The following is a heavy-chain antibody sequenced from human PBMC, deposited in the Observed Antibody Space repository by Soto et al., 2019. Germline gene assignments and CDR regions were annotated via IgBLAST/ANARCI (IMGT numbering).Heavy chain of an antibody. D-gene: IGHD1-26*01. CDR2: IYHSGST. J-gene: IGHJ4*02. V-gene: IGHV4-31*03. Sequence: SETLSLTCTVSGGSISSGGYYWSWIRQHPGKGLEWIGYIYHSGSTYYNPSLKSRVTISVDTSKNQFSLKLSSVTAADTAVYYCARGSYYGGVDYWGQGTLVTVSS. CDR1: GGSISSGGYY. CDR3: ARGSYYGGVDY.